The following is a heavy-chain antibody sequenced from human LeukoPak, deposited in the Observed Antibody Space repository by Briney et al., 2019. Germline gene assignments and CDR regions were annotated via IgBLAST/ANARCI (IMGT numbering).Heavy chain of an antibody. J-gene: IGHJ4*02. CDR2: IYYRGST. D-gene: IGHD4-17*01. V-gene: IGHV4-59*01. CDR1: GGSINNYY. CDR3: ARGGDYGDLRYFDY. Sequence: SETLSLTCTVTGGSINNYYWSWIRQPPGKGLEWIGYIYYRGSTNYNPSLKSRVTFSVDTSKNQFSLKLNSVTAADTAVYYCARGGDYGDLRYFDYWGQGTLVTVSP.